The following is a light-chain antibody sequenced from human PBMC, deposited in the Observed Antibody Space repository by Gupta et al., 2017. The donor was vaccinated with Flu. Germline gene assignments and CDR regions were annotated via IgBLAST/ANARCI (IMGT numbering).Light chain of an antibody. V-gene: IGLV3-21*02. CDR3: QVWDSNSDHVV. Sequence: GGNNIGRKGVHCCQQKQAQTPLLVVNDDTARPSGIPERFFGSNTGNTATLTISRGDAGDEADYYCQVWDSNSDHVVFGGGTKLTVL. J-gene: IGLJ2*01. CDR2: DDT. CDR1: NIGRKG.